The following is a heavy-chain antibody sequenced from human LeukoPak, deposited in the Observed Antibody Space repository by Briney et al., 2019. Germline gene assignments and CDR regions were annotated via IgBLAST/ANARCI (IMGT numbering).Heavy chain of an antibody. CDR1: GGSISSGGYS. Sequence: PSETLSLTCAVSGGSISSGGYSWSWIRQPPGTGLEWIGYIYHNGSTYYNPSLKSRVTISEDTSKNQFSLKLSSVTAADTAVYYCARAEYYYGSGSYDSWGQGTLVTVSS. CDR2: IYHNGST. D-gene: IGHD3-10*01. V-gene: IGHV4-30-4*07. J-gene: IGHJ4*02. CDR3: ARAEYYYGSGSYDS.